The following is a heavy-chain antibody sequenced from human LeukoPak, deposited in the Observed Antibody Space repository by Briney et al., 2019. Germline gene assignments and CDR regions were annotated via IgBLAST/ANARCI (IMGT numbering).Heavy chain of an antibody. CDR3: ARLGGVVGYYYYYMDV. CDR2: INPNSGGT. Sequence: GASVKVSCKASGYTFTGYYMHWVRQAPGQGLEWMGWINPNSGGTNYAQKFQGRVTITRNTSISTAYMELSSLRSEDTAVYYCARLGGVVGYYYYYMDVWGKGTTVTVSS. V-gene: IGHV1-2*02. CDR1: GYTFTGYY. J-gene: IGHJ6*03. D-gene: IGHD3-16*01.